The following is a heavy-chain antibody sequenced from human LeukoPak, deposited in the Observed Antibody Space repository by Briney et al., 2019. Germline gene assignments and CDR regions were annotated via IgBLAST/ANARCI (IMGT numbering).Heavy chain of an antibody. CDR1: GGTFSSYA. V-gene: IGHV1-69*06. D-gene: IGHD3-10*01. CDR3: ARTGAYGSGSYSIMGTFDH. J-gene: IGHJ4*02. CDR2: IIPIFGTA. Sequence: SVKVSCKASGGTFSSYAISWVRQAPGQGLEWMGGIIPIFGTANYAQKFQGRVTITADKSTSTAYMELSSLRSEDTAVYYCARTGAYGSGSYSIMGTFDHWGQGTLVTVSS.